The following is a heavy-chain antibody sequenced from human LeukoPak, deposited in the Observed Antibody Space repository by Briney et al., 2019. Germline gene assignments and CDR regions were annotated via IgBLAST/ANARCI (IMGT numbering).Heavy chain of an antibody. D-gene: IGHD6-25*01. CDR1: GFTFSSYT. V-gene: IGHV3-23*01. CDR3: ASSGFGVRDY. CDR2: ITTSDGNT. J-gene: IGHJ4*02. Sequence: GGSLRLSCAASGFTFSSYTMSWVRQAPGKGLEWVSTITTSDGNTYYADSVKGRFTVSRDNSKNTLYLQMNSLRAEDTATYYCASSGFGVRDYWGQGALVTVSS.